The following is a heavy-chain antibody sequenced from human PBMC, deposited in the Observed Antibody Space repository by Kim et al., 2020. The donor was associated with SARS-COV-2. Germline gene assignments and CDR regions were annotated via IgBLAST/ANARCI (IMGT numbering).Heavy chain of an antibody. V-gene: IGHV4-4*02. J-gene: IGHJ5*02. D-gene: IGHD3-22*01. CDR3: ARGGIVDYDSSGPFDP. Sequence: SHKSRVTISVDKSKNQFALKMSSVTAADTAVYYCARGGIVDYDSSGPFDPWGQGTLVTVSS.